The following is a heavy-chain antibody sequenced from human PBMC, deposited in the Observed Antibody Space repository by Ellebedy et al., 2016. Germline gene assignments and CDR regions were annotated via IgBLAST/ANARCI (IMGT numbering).Heavy chain of an antibody. CDR2: IYYSGST. Sequence: GSLRLXXTVSGGSISSSSYYWGWIRQPPGKGLEWIGSIYYSGSTYYNPSLKSRVTISVDTSKNQFSLKLSSVTAADTAVYYCARQDIVVVPAAFDIWGQGTMVTVSS. CDR3: ARQDIVVVPAAFDI. J-gene: IGHJ3*02. CDR1: GGSISSSSYY. V-gene: IGHV4-39*01. D-gene: IGHD2-2*01.